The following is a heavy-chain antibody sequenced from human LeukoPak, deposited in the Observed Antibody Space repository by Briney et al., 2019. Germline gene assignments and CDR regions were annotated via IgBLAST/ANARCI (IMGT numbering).Heavy chain of an antibody. J-gene: IGHJ5*02. CDR3: ARESYSSSWYYGNWFDP. CDR1: GGSISSYY. V-gene: IGHV4-59*01. CDR2: IYYSGSI. D-gene: IGHD6-13*01. Sequence: SETLSLTCPVSGGSISSYYWSWIRQPPGKGLEWIGYIYYSGSINYNPSLKSRVTISVDTSKNQFSLRLSSVTAADTAVYYCARESYSSSWYYGNWFDPWGQGTLVTVSS.